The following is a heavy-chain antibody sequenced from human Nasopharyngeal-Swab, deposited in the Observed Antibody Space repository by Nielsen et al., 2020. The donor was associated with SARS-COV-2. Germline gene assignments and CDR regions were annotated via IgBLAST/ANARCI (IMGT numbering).Heavy chain of an antibody. V-gene: IGHV1-69*13. CDR2: IIPIFGTA. D-gene: IGHD6-6*01. CDR3: ARVTIRSSSKWNWFDP. J-gene: IGHJ5*02. Sequence: SVKVSCKASGVTFSSYAISWVRQAPGQGLEWMGGIIPIFGTANYAQKFQGRVTITADESTSTAYMELSSLRSEDTAVYYCARVTIRSSSKWNWFDPWGQGTLVTVSS. CDR1: GVTFSSYA.